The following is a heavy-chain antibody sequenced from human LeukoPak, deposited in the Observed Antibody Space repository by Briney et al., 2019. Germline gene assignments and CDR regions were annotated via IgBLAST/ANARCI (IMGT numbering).Heavy chain of an antibody. CDR2: ISYDGSNK. D-gene: IGHD3-22*01. Sequence: GGSLRLSCAASGFTFSSYAMHWVRQAPGKGLEWVAVISYDGSNKYYADSVKGRFTISRDNSKNTLYLQMNSLRAEDTAVYYCARVGARGNYDSSGYSFPSYYYYYYGMDVWGQGTTVTVSS. CDR3: ARVGARGNYDSSGYSFPSYYYYYYGMDV. V-gene: IGHV3-30-3*01. J-gene: IGHJ6*02. CDR1: GFTFSSYA.